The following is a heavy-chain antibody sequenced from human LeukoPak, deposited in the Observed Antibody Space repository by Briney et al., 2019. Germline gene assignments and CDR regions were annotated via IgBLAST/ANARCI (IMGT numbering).Heavy chain of an antibody. CDR2: IIPIFGTA. CDR3: ARVGPYFDY. J-gene: IGHJ4*02. CDR1: GYTFTGYY. V-gene: IGHV1-69*06. Sequence: SVKVSCKASGYTFTGYYMHWVRQAPGQGLEWMGGIIPIFGTANYAQKFQGRVTITADKSTSTAYMELSSLRSEDTAVYYCARVGPYFDYWGQGTLVTVSS.